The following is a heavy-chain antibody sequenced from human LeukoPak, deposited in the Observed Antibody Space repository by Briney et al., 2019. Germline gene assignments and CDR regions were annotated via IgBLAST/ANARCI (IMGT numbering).Heavy chain of an antibody. Sequence: VGSLRLSCAASGFSFSTYWMSWVRQAPGKGREGVANIKEDEREKYYVDSVKGRFTISRDNAKNSLYLQMNSLRGGDTAVYYCARDLASYDSSGYYSSIYNYYYMDVWGKGTTVTVSS. J-gene: IGHJ6*03. CDR2: IKEDEREK. D-gene: IGHD3-22*01. CDR3: ARDLASYDSSGYYSSIYNYYYMDV. CDR1: GFSFSTYW. V-gene: IGHV3-7*01.